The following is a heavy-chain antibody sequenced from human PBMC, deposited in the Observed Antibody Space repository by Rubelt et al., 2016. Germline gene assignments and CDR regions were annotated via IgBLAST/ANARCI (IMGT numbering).Heavy chain of an antibody. CDR3: ARVKRTLPVDYYYYGMDV. CDR1: GFTFSNAW. J-gene: IGHJ6*02. Sequence: EVQLVESGGGLVKPGGSLRLSCAASGFTFSNAWMNWVRQAPGKGLEWVGRIKSKTDGGTTDYAAPVKGRFTSYRDDSKNTRYLQMNSLKTEDTAVYYCARVKRTLPVDYYYYGMDVWGQGTTVTVSS. CDR2: IKSKTDGGTT. V-gene: IGHV3-15*07. D-gene: IGHD1-1*01.